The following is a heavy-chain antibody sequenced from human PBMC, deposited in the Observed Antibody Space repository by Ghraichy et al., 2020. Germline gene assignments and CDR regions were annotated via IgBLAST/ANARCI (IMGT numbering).Heavy chain of an antibody. J-gene: IGHJ6*02. CDR1: GGTFSSYT. CDR3: ARGPSGSDYYYGMDV. CDR2: IIPILGIA. V-gene: IGHV1-69*02. Sequence: SVKVSCKASGGTFSSYTISWVRQAPGQGLEWMGRIIPILGIANYAQKFQGRVTITADKSTSTAYMKLSSLRSEDTAVYYCARGPSGSDYYYGMDVWGQGTTVTVSS. D-gene: IGHD5-12*01.